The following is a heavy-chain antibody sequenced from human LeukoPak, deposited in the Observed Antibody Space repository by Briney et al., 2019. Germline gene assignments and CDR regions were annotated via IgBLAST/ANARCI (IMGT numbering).Heavy chain of an antibody. CDR3: ARNKVIVATIDY. D-gene: IGHD5-12*01. Sequence: GGSLRPSCAASGFTFSSYSMNWVRQAPGKGLEWVANIKQDGSEKYYVDSVKGRFTISRDNAKNSLYLQMNSLRAEDTAVYYCARNKVIVATIDYWGQGTLVTVSS. CDR2: IKQDGSEK. J-gene: IGHJ4*02. V-gene: IGHV3-7*01. CDR1: GFTFSSYS.